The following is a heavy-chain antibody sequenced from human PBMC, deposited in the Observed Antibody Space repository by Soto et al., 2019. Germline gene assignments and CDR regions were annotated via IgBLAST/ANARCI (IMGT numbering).Heavy chain of an antibody. D-gene: IGHD3-10*01. V-gene: IGHV3-9*01. CDR1: GFTFDDYA. CDR2: IGWNSGSI. J-gene: IGHJ6*04. Sequence: GGSLRLSCAASGFTFDDYAMHWVRQAPGKGLEWVSGIGWNSGSIGYADSVKGRCTISSDNAKNSLYLQMNSLRAEDTALYYCAKDRMVRGVISFVSVDVWGKGTTVTVSS. CDR3: AKDRMVRGVISFVSVDV.